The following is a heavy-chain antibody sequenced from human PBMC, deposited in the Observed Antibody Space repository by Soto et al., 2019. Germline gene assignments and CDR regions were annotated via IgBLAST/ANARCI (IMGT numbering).Heavy chain of an antibody. CDR3: ARVEAAMSGHWFDP. CDR1: GDTFTSYG. J-gene: IGHJ5*02. CDR2: ISASTGNT. Sequence: ASVKVSCKASGDTFTSYGFSWVRQAPGQGLEWMGWISASTGNTNYAQKLQGRVTMTTDRSTSTAYMELRNLRSDDTAVYYCARVEAAMSGHWFDPWGQGTLVTVSS. V-gene: IGHV1-18*01. D-gene: IGHD2-2*01.